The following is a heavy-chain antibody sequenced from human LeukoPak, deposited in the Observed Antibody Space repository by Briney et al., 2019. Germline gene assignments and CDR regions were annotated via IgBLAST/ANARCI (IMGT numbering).Heavy chain of an antibody. V-gene: IGHV4-59*10. Sequence: SETLSLTCAVYGGSFSGYYWSWIRQPPGKGLEWIGRIYTSGSTNYNPSLKSRVTMSVDTSKNQFSLKLNSVTAADTAVYYCARGRTSFDWLPASNYWGQGTLVTVSS. CDR1: GGSFSGYY. CDR2: IYTSGST. CDR3: ARGRTSFDWLPASNY. J-gene: IGHJ4*02. D-gene: IGHD3-9*01.